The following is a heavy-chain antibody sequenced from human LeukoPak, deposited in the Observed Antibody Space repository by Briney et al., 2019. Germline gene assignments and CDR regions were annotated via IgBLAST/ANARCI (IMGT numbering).Heavy chain of an antibody. CDR1: GFTFSSYV. D-gene: IGHD6-19*01. Sequence: PGGSLRLSCAASGFTFSSYVMSWVRQAPGMGLEWVSVISGSGDSTYYADSVKGRFTISRDNSKNALYLQMNSLRAEDTAVYYCAKAAVAATYYYGMDVWGQGTTVTVSS. V-gene: IGHV3-23*01. CDR2: ISGSGDST. CDR3: AKAAVAATYYYGMDV. J-gene: IGHJ6*02.